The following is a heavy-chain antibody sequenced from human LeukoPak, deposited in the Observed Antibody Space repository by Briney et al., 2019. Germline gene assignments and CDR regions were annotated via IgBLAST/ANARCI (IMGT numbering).Heavy chain of an antibody. CDR3: AREINPGLLRYFDWSPDY. CDR2: ISYDGSNK. CDR1: GFTFSSYA. Sequence: GRSLRLSCAASGFTFSSYAMHWVRQAPGKGLEWVAVISYDGSNKYYADSVKGRFTISRDNSKNTLYLQMNSLRAEDTAVYYCAREINPGLLRYFDWSPDYWGQGTLVTVSS. V-gene: IGHV3-30-3*01. J-gene: IGHJ4*02. D-gene: IGHD3-9*01.